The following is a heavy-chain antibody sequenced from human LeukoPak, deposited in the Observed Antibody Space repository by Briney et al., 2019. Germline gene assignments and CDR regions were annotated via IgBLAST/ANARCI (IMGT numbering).Heavy chain of an antibody. J-gene: IGHJ4*02. V-gene: IGHV4-61*01. CDR3: ARDRGWEVIDY. CDR2: IYYSGST. Sequence: SETLSLTCSVSGGSVSRGYYYWSWIRQPPGKELEWIGNIYYSGSTNYNPSPKSRVTISADTSKNQFSLKLRSVTAADTAVYYCARDRGWEVIDYWGQGTLVTVSS. D-gene: IGHD1-26*01. CDR1: GGSVSRGYYY.